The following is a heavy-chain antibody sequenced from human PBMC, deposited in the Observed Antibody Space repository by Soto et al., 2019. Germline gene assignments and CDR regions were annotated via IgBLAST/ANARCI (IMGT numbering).Heavy chain of an antibody. CDR1: GFTFASYA. CDR2: ISGSGGST. D-gene: IGHD3-22*01. J-gene: IGHJ3*02. CDR3: AKTPYYYDSSGFDGFDI. Sequence: EVQLLESGGGLVQPGGSLRLSCAASGFTFASYAMSWVRQAPGKGLEWVSAISGSGGSTYYADSVKGRFTICRDNSKNTLYLQMNSMRAEDTAVYYCAKTPYYYDSSGFDGFDIWGQGTKVTVSS. V-gene: IGHV3-23*01.